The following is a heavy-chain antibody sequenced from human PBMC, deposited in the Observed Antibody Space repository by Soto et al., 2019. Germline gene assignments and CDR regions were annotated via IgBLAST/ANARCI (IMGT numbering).Heavy chain of an antibody. CDR3: ARHDYDFWSGYRSAYYFDY. J-gene: IGHJ4*02. D-gene: IGHD3-3*01. V-gene: IGHV4-39*01. CDR1: GGSISSSSYY. CDR2: IFYSGST. Sequence: SETLSLTCTVSGGSISSSSYYWGWIRQPPGKGLEWIGTIFYSGSTYYNPSLKSRVTISVDTSKNQFSLKLSSVTAADTAVYYCARHDYDFWSGYRSAYYFDYWGQGTLVTVSS.